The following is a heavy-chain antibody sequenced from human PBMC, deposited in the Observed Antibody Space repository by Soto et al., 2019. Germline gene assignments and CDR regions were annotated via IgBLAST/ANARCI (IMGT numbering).Heavy chain of an antibody. D-gene: IGHD3-22*01. V-gene: IGHV3-7*03. J-gene: IGHJ3*02. CDR1: GFTFSSYW. CDR3: ARRTWLLLQAFDI. CDR2: IKQDGSEK. Sequence: PGGSLRLSCAASGFTFSSYWMSWVRQAPGKGLEWVANIKQDGSEKYYVDSVKGRFTISRDNAKNSLYLQMNSLRAEDTAVYYCARRTWLLLQAFDIWGQGTMVTVSS.